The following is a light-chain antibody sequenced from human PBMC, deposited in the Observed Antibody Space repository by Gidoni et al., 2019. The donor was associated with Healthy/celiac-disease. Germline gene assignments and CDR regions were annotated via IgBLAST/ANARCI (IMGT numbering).Light chain of an antibody. CDR1: ETVGSNY. CDR3: QQYGSSPWT. CDR2: GAS. V-gene: IGKV3-20*01. Sequence: EIVLTQSPGTLSLSPGERATLSCRASETVGSNYLAWYQQKPGQAPRLLIYGASSRATGIPDRFSGSGSGTDFTLIISRLEPEDIAVYYCQQYGSSPWTFGQGTKVEIK. J-gene: IGKJ1*01.